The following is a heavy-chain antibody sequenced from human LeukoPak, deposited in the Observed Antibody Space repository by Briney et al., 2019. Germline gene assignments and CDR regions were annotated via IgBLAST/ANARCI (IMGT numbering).Heavy chain of an antibody. D-gene: IGHD2-2*01. Sequence: SETLSLTCTVSGGSMSSSTYYWGWIRQPPGKGLEWTGSIDYGGTTYYNPSLKSRVTISVDTSKNRFSLNLSSVTAADTAVYYCARRYCSGNSCYLPSPFDIWGQGTMVTVSS. CDR2: IDYGGTT. V-gene: IGHV4-39*01. CDR1: GGSMSSSTYY. J-gene: IGHJ3*02. CDR3: ARRYCSGNSCYLPSPFDI.